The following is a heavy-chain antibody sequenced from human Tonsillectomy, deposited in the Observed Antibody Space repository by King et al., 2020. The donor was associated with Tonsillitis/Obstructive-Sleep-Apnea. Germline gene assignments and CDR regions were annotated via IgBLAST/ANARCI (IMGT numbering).Heavy chain of an antibody. Sequence: VQLVESGGGLVQPGGSLRLSCAASGFTFSNFWMSWVRQAPGKGLEWVTNIKEDGSEKYYVDSVKGRFTISRDNAKNSLYLQMNSLRAEDTAVYYCARVLDYYDSSGYRAFYIWGQGTMVTVSS. CDR2: IKEDGSEK. CDR3: ARVLDYYDSSGYRAFYI. D-gene: IGHD3-22*01. V-gene: IGHV3-7*03. CDR1: GFTFSNFW. J-gene: IGHJ3*02.